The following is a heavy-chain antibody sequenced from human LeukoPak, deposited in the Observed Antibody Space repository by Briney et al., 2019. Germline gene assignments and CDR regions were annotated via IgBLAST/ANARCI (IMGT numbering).Heavy chain of an antibody. CDR3: ARYTEFGDFEYPSGYNWFDP. CDR2: INHSGST. Sequence: PSETLSLTCALYGGSFNDYFWSWIRQPPGKGLEWIGEINHSGSTSYNPSLKSRVTISVDTSKNQFSLKLSSVTAADTAVYYCARYTEFGDFEYPSGYNWFDPWGQGTLVTVSS. V-gene: IGHV4-34*01. CDR1: GGSFNDYF. D-gene: IGHD3-16*01. J-gene: IGHJ5*02.